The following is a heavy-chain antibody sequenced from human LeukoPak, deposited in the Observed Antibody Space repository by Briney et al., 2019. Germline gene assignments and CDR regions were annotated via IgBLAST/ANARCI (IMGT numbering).Heavy chain of an antibody. Sequence: PSETLSLTCTVSGGSISSSSYYWGWIRQPPGKGLEWIGDIYYSGSTTYNPSLKSRVTISVDKSKNQFSLKLSSVTAADTAVYYCASSYSSSSRWWFDPWGQGTLVTVSS. CDR1: GGSISSSSYY. D-gene: IGHD6-6*01. CDR3: ASSYSSSSRWWFDP. J-gene: IGHJ5*02. CDR2: IYYSGST. V-gene: IGHV4-61*05.